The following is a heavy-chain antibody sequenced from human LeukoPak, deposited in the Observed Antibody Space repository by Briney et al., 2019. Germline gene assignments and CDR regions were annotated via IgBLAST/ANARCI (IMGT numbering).Heavy chain of an antibody. CDR1: GFTFGKYW. Sequence: GGSLRLSCVASGFTFGKYWRSWVRQAPGKGLEWVANIKLDGSEKNYVDSVKGRFTISRDNTKNSLYLQMNSLRAEDTAVFYCARDQYDTWSRRGNFDSWGQGTLVIVSS. J-gene: IGHJ4*02. D-gene: IGHD3-9*01. V-gene: IGHV3-7*03. CDR3: ARDQYDTWSRRGNFDS. CDR2: IKLDGSEK.